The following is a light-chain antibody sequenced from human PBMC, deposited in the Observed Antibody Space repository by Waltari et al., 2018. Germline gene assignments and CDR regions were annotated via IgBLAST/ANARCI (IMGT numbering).Light chain of an antibody. Sequence: EIVMTQSPATLSVSPGESATLAGRASQSINNNLAWYRQKPGQAPRLVINGGSFRPTGIPARISGSGAGKEFTLTISSLQSEDFAVYYCQQYDNWPPTTFGQGTKLEIK. V-gene: IGKV3-15*01. CDR3: QQYDNWPPTT. CDR1: QSINNN. CDR2: GGS. J-gene: IGKJ2*01.